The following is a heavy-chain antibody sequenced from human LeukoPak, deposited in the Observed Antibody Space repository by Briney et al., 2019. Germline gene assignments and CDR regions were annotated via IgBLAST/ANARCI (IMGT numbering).Heavy chain of an antibody. Sequence: GGSLRLSCAASGFTFSNSWMAWVRQAPGKGLEWVANIKQDGSTKHYADSLKGRSAISRDNPKNSLYLQMNNLRADDTAVYYCTRATDGSLDYWGQGILVTVAS. CDR3: TRATDGSLDY. J-gene: IGHJ4*02. V-gene: IGHV3-7*01. D-gene: IGHD1-26*01. CDR2: IKQDGSTK. CDR1: GFTFSNSW.